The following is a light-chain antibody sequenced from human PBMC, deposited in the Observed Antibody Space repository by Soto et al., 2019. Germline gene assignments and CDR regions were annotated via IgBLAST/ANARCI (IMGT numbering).Light chain of an antibody. Sequence: QSVLTQPPSVSGAPGQRVTISCTGSSSNIGAGYDVDWYQQVPGRAPKHLISGNTNRPSGVPDRFSGFTSGTSVSLAITGLQAEDEADYYCSSYTSSSTLYVFGTGTKLTVL. CDR1: SSNIGAGYD. J-gene: IGLJ1*01. V-gene: IGLV1-40*01. CDR3: SSYTSSSTLYV. CDR2: GNT.